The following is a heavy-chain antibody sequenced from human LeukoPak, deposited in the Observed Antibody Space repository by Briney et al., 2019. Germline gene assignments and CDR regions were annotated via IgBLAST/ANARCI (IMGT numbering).Heavy chain of an antibody. J-gene: IGHJ1*01. CDR3: ARGPYSSGWYDSQYFQH. Sequence: SETLSLTCAVYGGSFSGYYWSWIRQPPGKGLEWIGGINHSGSTNYNPSLKSRVTISVDTSKNQFSLKLSSVTAADTAVYYCARGPYSSGWYDSQYFQHWGQGTLVTVSS. D-gene: IGHD6-19*01. CDR2: INHSGST. CDR1: GGSFSGYY. V-gene: IGHV4-34*01.